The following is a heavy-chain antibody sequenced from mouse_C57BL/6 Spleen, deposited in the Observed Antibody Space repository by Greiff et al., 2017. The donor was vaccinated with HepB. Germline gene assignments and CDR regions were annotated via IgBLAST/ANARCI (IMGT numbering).Heavy chain of an antibody. CDR1: GFNIKDYY. D-gene: IGHD1-1*01. V-gene: IGHV14-1*01. J-gene: IGHJ3*01. Sequence: VQLQQSGAELVRPGASVKLSCTASGFNIKDYYMHWVKQRPEQGLEWIGRIDPEDGDTEYAPKFQGKATMTADTSSNTAYLQLSSLTSEDTAVYYCSSYYYGSSWAYWGQGTLVTVSA. CDR2: IDPEDGDT. CDR3: SSYYYGSSWAY.